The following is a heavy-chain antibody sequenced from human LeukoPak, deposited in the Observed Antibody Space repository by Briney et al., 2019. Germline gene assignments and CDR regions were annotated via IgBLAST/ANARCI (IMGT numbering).Heavy chain of an antibody. Sequence: GGSLRLSCAASGFGFSNYWMSWVRQAPGKGLEWVANMNEDGSEKNYVDSVKGRFTISRDNAQDSLYLQMNSLRAEDTAVYYCARDRGYSNFDYWGQGTLLNVSS. D-gene: IGHD4-11*01. V-gene: IGHV3-7*01. CDR3: ARDRGYSNFDY. J-gene: IGHJ4*02. CDR1: GFGFSNYW. CDR2: MNEDGSEK.